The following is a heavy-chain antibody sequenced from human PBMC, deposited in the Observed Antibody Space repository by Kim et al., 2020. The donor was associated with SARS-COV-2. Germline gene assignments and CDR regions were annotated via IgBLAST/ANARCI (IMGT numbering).Heavy chain of an antibody. D-gene: IGHD6-19*01. V-gene: IGHV3-23*01. J-gene: IGHJ4*02. CDR3: AKRRTSGWLREDFDF. Sequence: GGSLRLSCVASGFTFTSYGMSWVRQAPGKGLEWVSVISGSGQSTYYLDSVKGRFTVSRDNSKSTVYLHMNGLTADDTAKYFCAKRRTSGWLREDFDFWGQGTLVPLS. CDR2: ISGSGQST. CDR1: GFTFTSYG.